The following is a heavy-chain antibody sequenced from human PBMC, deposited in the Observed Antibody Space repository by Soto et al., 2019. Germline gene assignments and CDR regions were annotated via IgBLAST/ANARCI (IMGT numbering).Heavy chain of an antibody. V-gene: IGHV4-31*03. CDR2: IYYSGST. CDR3: ARDVTDFWSGHEGMDV. CDR1: GGSISNGGYY. D-gene: IGHD3-3*01. J-gene: IGHJ6*02. Sequence: SETLSLTCTVSGGSISNGGYYWTWIRQHPGKGLEWIGYIYYSGSTYYNPSLKSRVTISVDTSKNQFSLKLTSVTAADTTVYYCARDVTDFWSGHEGMDVWGQGTTVTVSS.